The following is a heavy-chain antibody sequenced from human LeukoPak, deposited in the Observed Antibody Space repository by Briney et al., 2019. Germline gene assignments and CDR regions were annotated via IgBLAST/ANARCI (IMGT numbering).Heavy chain of an antibody. CDR3: ARAIVGATTRAFDI. CDR1: GGSISSHY. CDR2: IYYSGST. V-gene: IGHV4-59*11. D-gene: IGHD1-26*01. J-gene: IGHJ3*02. Sequence: ETLSLTCTVPGGSISSHYWSWIRQPPGKGLEWIGYIYYSGSTNYNPSLKSRVTISVDTSKNQFSLKLSSVTAADTAVYYCARAIVGATTRAFDIWGQGTMVTVSS.